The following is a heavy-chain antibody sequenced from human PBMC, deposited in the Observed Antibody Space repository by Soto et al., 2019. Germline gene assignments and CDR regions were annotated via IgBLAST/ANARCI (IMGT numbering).Heavy chain of an antibody. CDR3: ANLFGGSYPSVDAFDI. CDR2: ISYDGSNK. CDR1: GFTFSSYG. Sequence: PGGSLRLSCAASGFTFSSYGMHWVRQAPGKGLEWVAVISYDGSNKYYADSVKGRFTISRDNSKNTLYLQMNSLRAEDTAVYYCANLFGGSYPSVDAFDIWGQGTMVTVSS. J-gene: IGHJ3*02. D-gene: IGHD1-26*01. V-gene: IGHV3-30*18.